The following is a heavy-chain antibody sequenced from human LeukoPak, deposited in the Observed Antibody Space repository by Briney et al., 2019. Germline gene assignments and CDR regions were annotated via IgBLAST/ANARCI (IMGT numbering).Heavy chain of an antibody. Sequence: PGGSLRLSCAASGFTFSSYGMHWVRQAPGKGLEWVAFIRYDGSNKYYADSVKGRFTISRDNSKNTLYLQMNSLRAEDTAVYYCAKDRLLEWLLDPAFDIWGQGQWSPSLQ. V-gene: IGHV3-30*02. J-gene: IGHJ3*02. CDR1: GFTFSSYG. CDR3: AKDRLLEWLLDPAFDI. CDR2: IRYDGSNK. D-gene: IGHD3-3*01.